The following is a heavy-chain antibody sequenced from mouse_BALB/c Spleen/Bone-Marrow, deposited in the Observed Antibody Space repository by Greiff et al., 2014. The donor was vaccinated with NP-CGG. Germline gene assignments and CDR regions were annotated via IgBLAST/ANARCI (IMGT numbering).Heavy chain of an antibody. D-gene: IGHD1-1*01. J-gene: IGHJ2*01. CDR2: INPSTGYT. V-gene: IGHV1-7*01. Sequence: QVQLQQSGAELAKPGASVKMSCKASGYTFTSYWMHWVKQRPGQGLEWIGYINPSTGYTEYNQKFKDKATLTADKSSSTAYMQLSSLTSEDAAVYYCASYGSPSYYFDYWGQGTTLTVSS. CDR3: ASYGSPSYYFDY. CDR1: GYTFTSYW.